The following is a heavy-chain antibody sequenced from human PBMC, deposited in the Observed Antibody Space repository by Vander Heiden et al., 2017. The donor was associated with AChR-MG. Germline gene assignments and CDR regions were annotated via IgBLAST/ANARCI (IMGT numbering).Heavy chain of an antibody. Sequence: QVQLAQSGAEVKKPGSSVKVSCKASGGTFSSYAISRVRQAPGQGLEWMGGIIPIFGTANYAQKFQGRVTITADESTSTAYMELSSLRSEDTAVYYCARDKGYCSSTSCPQDYWGQGTLVTVSS. CDR3: ARDKGYCSSTSCPQDY. D-gene: IGHD2-2*01. CDR2: IIPIFGTA. J-gene: IGHJ4*02. CDR1: GGTFSSYA. V-gene: IGHV1-69*01.